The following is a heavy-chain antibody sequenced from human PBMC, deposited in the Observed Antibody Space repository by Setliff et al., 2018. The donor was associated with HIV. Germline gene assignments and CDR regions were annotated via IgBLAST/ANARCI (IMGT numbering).Heavy chain of an antibody. CDR1: GFTVSSNY. CDR2: LYIGGST. Sequence: GESLRLSCAASGFTVSSNYMSWVRQAPGKGLERVSVLYIGGSTYYADSVKGRFTISRDNSKNTLYLQMNSLRAEDTAVYYCARLKVGNTAMVPDAFDIWGQGTMVTVSS. CDR3: ARLKVGNTAMVPDAFDI. V-gene: IGHV3-53*01. D-gene: IGHD5-18*01. J-gene: IGHJ3*02.